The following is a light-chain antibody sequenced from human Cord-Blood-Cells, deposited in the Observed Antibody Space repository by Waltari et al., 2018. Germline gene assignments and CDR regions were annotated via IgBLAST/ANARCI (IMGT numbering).Light chain of an antibody. V-gene: IGLV2-14*01. CDR1: SSDVGGYTY. Sequence: QSALTQPASVSVSPVQSITIPCTGSSSDVGGYTYHSWYQQHTGKSPKLRIYDVSKRPSGVSNRFSGSKSGNTASLTISGLQAEDEADYYGSSYTSSSTVVFGGGTKLTVL. CDR3: SSYTSSSTVV. J-gene: IGLJ2*01. CDR2: DVS.